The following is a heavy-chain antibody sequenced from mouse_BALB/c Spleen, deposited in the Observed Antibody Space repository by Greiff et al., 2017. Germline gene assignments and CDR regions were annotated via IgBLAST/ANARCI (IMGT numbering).Heavy chain of an antibody. CDR1: GFTFTSFG. Sequence: EVMLVESGGGLVQPGGSLKLSCAASGFTFTSFGMHWVRQTPEKGLEWVAYISSGSSTIYYADTLKGRYTITRDNTKNTLFLQMTSLMSEDTAMYYGARVHPYGHYAMDYWGQGTSVTVSS. CDR3: ARVHPYGHYAMDY. V-gene: IGHV5-17*02. CDR2: ISSGSSTI. D-gene: IGHD1-2*01. J-gene: IGHJ4*01.